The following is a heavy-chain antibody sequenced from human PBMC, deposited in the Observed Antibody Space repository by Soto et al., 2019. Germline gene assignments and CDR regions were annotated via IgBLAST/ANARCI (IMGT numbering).Heavy chain of an antibody. CDR1: GGSFSGYY. CDR2: INHSGST. Sequence: SETLSLTCAVYGGSFSGYYWSWIRQPPGKGLEWIGEINHSGSTNYNPSLTSRVPISVDTSKTQFSLKLSSVTAADTAVYYCARGETQLLPDYWGQGTLVTVSS. D-gene: IGHD2-2*01. CDR3: ARGETQLLPDY. V-gene: IGHV4-34*01. J-gene: IGHJ4*02.